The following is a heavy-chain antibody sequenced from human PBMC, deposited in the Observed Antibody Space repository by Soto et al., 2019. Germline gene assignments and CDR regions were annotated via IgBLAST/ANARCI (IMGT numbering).Heavy chain of an antibody. V-gene: IGHV1-3*01. CDR2: INAGNGDT. CDR3: ERDGAEAGTIKFDY. J-gene: IGHJ4*02. D-gene: IGHD3-10*01. Sequence: ASVKVSCKSSRYTFTSYAIHWVRHAPGQRLEWMGWINAGNGDTKYSQKFQGRVTITRDTSARTAYMELSSLRSEDQAVYYCERDGAEAGTIKFDYWRPGTLLTVSS. CDR1: RYTFTSYA.